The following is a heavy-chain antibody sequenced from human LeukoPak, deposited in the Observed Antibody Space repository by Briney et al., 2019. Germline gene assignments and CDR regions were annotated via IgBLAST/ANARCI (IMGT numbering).Heavy chain of an antibody. Sequence: GRSLRLSCAAPGFTFSSYGMHWVRQAPGKGLEWVAVIWYDGSNKYYADSVKGRFTISRDNSKNTLYLQMNSLRAEDTAVYYCARDYHDYGDYGFGPFDYWGQGTLVTVSS. CDR3: ARDYHDYGDYGFGPFDY. J-gene: IGHJ4*02. V-gene: IGHV3-33*01. CDR2: IWYDGSNK. CDR1: GFTFSSYG. D-gene: IGHD4-17*01.